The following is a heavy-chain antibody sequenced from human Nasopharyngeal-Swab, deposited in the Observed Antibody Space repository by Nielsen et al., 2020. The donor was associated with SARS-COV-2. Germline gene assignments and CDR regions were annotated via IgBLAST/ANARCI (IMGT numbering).Heavy chain of an antibody. CDR3: ARPTGGVAYYESSGYPSYFDY. J-gene: IGHJ4*02. Sequence: GGSLRLSCKGSGYSFTSYWIGWVRQMPGKGLEWMGIIYPGDSDTRYSPSFQGQVTISADKSISTAYLQWSSLKASDTAMYYCARPTGGVAYYESSGYPSYFDYWGQGTLVTVSS. V-gene: IGHV5-51*01. CDR2: IYPGDSDT. CDR1: GYSFTSYW. D-gene: IGHD3-22*01.